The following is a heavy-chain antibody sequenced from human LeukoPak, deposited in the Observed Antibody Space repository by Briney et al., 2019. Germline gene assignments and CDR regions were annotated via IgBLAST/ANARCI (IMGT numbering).Heavy chain of an antibody. CDR1: GFTFSSYW. V-gene: IGHV3-74*01. CDR2: INSDGSST. CDR3: ASVTVARYFDY. D-gene: IGHD6-19*01. J-gene: IGHJ4*02. Sequence: PGGSLRLSCAASGFTFSSYWMHWVRQAPGKGLVWVSRINSDGSSTSYADSVKGRFTISRDNSKNTLYLQMNSLRAEDTAVYYCASVTVARYFDYWGQGTLVTVSS.